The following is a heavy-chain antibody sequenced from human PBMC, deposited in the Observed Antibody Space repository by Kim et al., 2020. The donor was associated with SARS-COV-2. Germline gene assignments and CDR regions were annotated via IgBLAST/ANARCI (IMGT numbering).Heavy chain of an antibody. CDR2: IVVGSGNT. D-gene: IGHD2-8*01. Sequence: SVKVSCKASGFTFTSSAMQWVRQARGQRLEWIGWIVVGSGNTNYAQKFQERVTITRDMSTSTAYMELSSLRSEDTAVYYCAADNAVLPLGMDVWGQGTTVTVSS. CDR1: GFTFTSSA. V-gene: IGHV1-58*02. CDR3: AADNAVLPLGMDV. J-gene: IGHJ6*02.